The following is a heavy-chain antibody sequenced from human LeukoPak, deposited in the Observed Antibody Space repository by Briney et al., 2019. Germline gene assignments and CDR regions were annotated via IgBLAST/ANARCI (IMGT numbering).Heavy chain of an antibody. J-gene: IGHJ4*02. CDR2: ITSSSNYI. Sequence: PGGSLRLSCAASGFTFSSYAMSWVRQAPGKGLEWVSSITSSSNYIYYADSMKGRFTISRDNAKNSLYLQMNSLRAEDTAVYYCARDAYSSSSFDYWGQGTLVTVSS. CDR1: GFTFSSYA. D-gene: IGHD6-19*01. V-gene: IGHV3-21*01. CDR3: ARDAYSSSSFDY.